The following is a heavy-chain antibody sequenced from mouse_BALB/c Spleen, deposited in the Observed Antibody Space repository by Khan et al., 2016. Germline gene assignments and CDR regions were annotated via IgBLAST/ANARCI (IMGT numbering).Heavy chain of an antibody. D-gene: IGHD2-4*01. CDR1: GYTFTSYW. Sequence: QVQLQQSGAELAKPGASVKMSCKASGYTFTSYWMHWVKQRPGQGLEWIGYINPSTGYTEYIQKFKDKATLTADKSSSTVYMQLSSLTSEDSAVYYCARWDMITTFAYWGQGTLVTVSA. CDR2: INPSTGYT. V-gene: IGHV1-7*01. J-gene: IGHJ3*01. CDR3: ARWDMITTFAY.